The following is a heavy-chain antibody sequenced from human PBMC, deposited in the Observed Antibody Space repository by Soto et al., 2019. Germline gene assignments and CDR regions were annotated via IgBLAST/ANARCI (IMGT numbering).Heavy chain of an antibody. V-gene: IGHV3-9*01. J-gene: IGHJ6*02. CDR1: GFTFDDYA. Sequence: GGSLRLSCAASGFTFDDYAMHWVRQAPGKGLEWVSGISWNSGSIGYADSVKGRFTISRDNAKNSLYLQMNSLRAEDTALYYCAKDMLLCSGGSCDYDYGMDVWGQGTTVTVSS. D-gene: IGHD2-15*01. CDR2: ISWNSGSI. CDR3: AKDMLLCSGGSCDYDYGMDV.